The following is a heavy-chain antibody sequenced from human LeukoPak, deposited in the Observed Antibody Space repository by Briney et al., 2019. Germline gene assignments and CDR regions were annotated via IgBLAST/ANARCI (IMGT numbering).Heavy chain of an antibody. CDR2: IKVDGGQK. D-gene: IGHD5/OR15-5a*01. J-gene: IGHJ4*02. CDR3: ARAWVYTRDY. Sequence: GGSLRLSCAASEFTFSTYWMSWVRQAPGKGLEWVANIKVDGGQKYYVDSVKGRFTISRDNARNSLYLQMNSLRAEDTAVYYCARAWVYTRDYWGQGTLVTVSS. V-gene: IGHV3-7*01. CDR1: EFTFSTYW.